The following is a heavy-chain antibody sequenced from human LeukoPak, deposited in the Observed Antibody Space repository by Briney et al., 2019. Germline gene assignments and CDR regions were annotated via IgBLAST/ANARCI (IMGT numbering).Heavy chain of an antibody. CDR2: IRQDGSGK. CDR1: GFTFSTYY. J-gene: IGHJ4*02. V-gene: IGHV3-7*01. Sequence: GGSLRLSCTASGFTFSTYYMAWVRQAPGKGLEWVANIRQDGSGKFYADSVKGRFTISRDNAKNSLFLQMNSLRAEDTAVYFCARWLYNSGWAIDYWGQGTLVTVSS. CDR3: ARWLYNSGWAIDY. D-gene: IGHD6-19*01.